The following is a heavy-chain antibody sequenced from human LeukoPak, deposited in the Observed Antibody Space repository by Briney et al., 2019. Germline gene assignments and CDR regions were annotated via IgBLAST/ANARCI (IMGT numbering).Heavy chain of an antibody. J-gene: IGHJ4*02. V-gene: IGHV3-33*01. CDR3: ARDCSGGSCYAEDY. D-gene: IGHD2-15*01. Sequence: PGRSLRLSCAASGFTFSSHGMHWVRQAPGKGLEWVAVIWYDGSNKYYADSVKGRFTISRDNSKNTLYLQMNSLRAEDTAVYYCARDCSGGSCYAEDYWGQGTLVTVSS. CDR1: GFTFSSHG. CDR2: IWYDGSNK.